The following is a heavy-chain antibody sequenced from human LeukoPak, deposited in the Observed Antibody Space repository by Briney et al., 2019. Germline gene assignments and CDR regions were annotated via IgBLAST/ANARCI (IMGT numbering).Heavy chain of an antibody. D-gene: IGHD3-16*01. J-gene: IGHJ4*02. Sequence: PGGSLRLSCAASGFTFSSYGMRWVRQAPGRGLEWVAVISYDGSNKYYADSVKGRFTISRDNSKNTLYLQMNSLRAEDTAEYYCAKGECQELCDYWGQGNLVTVSS. CDR3: AKGECQELCDY. V-gene: IGHV3-30*18. CDR2: ISYDGSNK. CDR1: GFTFSSYG.